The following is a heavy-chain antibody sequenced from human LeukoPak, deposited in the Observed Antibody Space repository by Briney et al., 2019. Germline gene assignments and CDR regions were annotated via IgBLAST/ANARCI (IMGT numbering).Heavy chain of an antibody. CDR3: ARDRCGSTGCDNTFDL. J-gene: IGHJ3*01. D-gene: IGHD2-2*01. CDR2: IYYSGST. V-gene: IGHV4-59*12. CDR1: GGSISSYY. Sequence: PSETLSLTCTVSGGSISSYYWSWIRQPPGKGLEWIGYIYYSGSTNYNPSLKSRVTISVDTSKNQFSLKLSSVTAADTAVYYCARDRCGSTGCDNTFDLWGQGTLVTVSS.